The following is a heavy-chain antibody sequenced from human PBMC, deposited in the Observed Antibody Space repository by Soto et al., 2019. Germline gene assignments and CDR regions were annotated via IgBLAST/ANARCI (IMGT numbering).Heavy chain of an antibody. V-gene: IGHV3-53*01. Sequence: VQLVESGGGLIQPGGSLRLSCAASGFTVSSNYMSWVRQAPGKGLEWVSVIYSGGSTYYADSVKGRFTISRDNSKNTLYLQMNSLRADDTAVYYCAREVAVAGYYYYGMDVWGQGTTVTVSS. J-gene: IGHJ6*02. CDR1: GFTVSSNY. CDR2: IYSGGST. CDR3: AREVAVAGYYYYGMDV. D-gene: IGHD6-19*01.